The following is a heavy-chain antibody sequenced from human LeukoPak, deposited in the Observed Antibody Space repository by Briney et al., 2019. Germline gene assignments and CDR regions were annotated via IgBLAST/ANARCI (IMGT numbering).Heavy chain of an antibody. V-gene: IGHV1-69*13. J-gene: IGHJ6*02. CDR3: ASHCSSTSCYADYYYGMDV. CDR1: GGTFSIYA. CDR2: IIPIFGTA. D-gene: IGHD2-2*01. Sequence: SVKVSCKASGGTFSIYAISWVRQAPGQGLEWMGGIIPIFGTANYAQKFQGRVTITADESTSTAYMELSSLRSEDTAVYYCASHCSSTSCYADYYYGMDVWGQGTTVTVSS.